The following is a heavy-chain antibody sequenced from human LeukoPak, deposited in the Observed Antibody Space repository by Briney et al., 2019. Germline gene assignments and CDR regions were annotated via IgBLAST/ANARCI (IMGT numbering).Heavy chain of an antibody. CDR1: GGSINTYY. J-gene: IGHJ4*02. CDR3: AREGYDSNIYYKADY. Sequence: SETLSLTCTVSGGSINTYYWSWIRQPPGKGLEWIGYISYSGTTKYNPSLESRVTITIDTSKNQSSLKLSSVTAADTAVYYCAREGYDSNIYYKADYWGRGTLVTVSS. V-gene: IGHV4-59*01. D-gene: IGHD3-22*01. CDR2: ISYSGTT.